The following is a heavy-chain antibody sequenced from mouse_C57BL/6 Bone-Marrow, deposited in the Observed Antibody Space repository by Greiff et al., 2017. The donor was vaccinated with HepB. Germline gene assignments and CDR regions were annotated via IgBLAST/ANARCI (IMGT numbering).Heavy chain of an antibody. J-gene: IGHJ3*01. CDR1: GYTFTSYG. CDR3: ARYYYGSSPSWFAY. CDR2: IYPRSGNT. V-gene: IGHV1-81*01. Sequence: VKLVESGAELARPGASVKLSCKASGYTFTSYGISWVKQRTGQGLEWIGEIYPRSGNTYYNEKFKGKATLTADKSSSTAYMELRSLTSEDSAVYFCARYYYGSSPSWFAYWGQGTLVTVSA. D-gene: IGHD1-1*01.